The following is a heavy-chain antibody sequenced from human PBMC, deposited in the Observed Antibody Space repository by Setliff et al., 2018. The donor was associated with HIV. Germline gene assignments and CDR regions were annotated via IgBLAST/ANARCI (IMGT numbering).Heavy chain of an antibody. Sequence: SETLSLTCTVSGVSINNNNYYWGWIRQPPGKGLEWIGSIYYSGTTYDNPSLKSRLSISLDTSKTQFSLNLNSVTAADTAAYSCVRDLGSWGWTNIDDVFSLWGQGTAVTVSS. CDR2: IYYSGTT. CDR3: VRDLGSWGWTNIDDVFSL. V-gene: IGHV4-39*02. J-gene: IGHJ6*02. D-gene: IGHD7-27*01. CDR1: GVSINNNNYY.